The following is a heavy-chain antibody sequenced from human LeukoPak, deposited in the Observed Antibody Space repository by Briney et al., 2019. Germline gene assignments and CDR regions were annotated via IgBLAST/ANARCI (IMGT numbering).Heavy chain of an antibody. Sequence: GGSLRLSCAASEFTISRYWMHWVRQAPGKGLVWVSNINNDGSITTYADSVKGRFTISRDNVKNTLFLQMNSLGAEDTALYYCTRGWNTTPRSGFDIWGLGTMVTVSS. CDR2: INNDGSIT. CDR1: EFTISRYW. V-gene: IGHV3-74*01. CDR3: TRGWNTTPRSGFDI. D-gene: IGHD1/OR15-1a*01. J-gene: IGHJ3*02.